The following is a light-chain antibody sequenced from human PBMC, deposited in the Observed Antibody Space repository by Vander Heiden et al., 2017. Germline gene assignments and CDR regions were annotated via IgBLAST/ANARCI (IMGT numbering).Light chain of an antibody. Sequence: EVVMTQSPAPLSVSPGKSATLSCRASQSVRSNLAWYQQKPGQAPRLLIHGASTRATGIPARFSGSGSGTEFTLTITSLQSEDFAIYYCEQYNNWPRGTFGQGTKLEI. J-gene: IGKJ2*01. CDR1: QSVRSN. V-gene: IGKV3-15*01. CDR3: EQYNNWPRGT. CDR2: GAS.